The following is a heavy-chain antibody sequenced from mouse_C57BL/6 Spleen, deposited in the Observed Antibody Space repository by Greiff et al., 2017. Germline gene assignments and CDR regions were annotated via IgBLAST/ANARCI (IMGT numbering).Heavy chain of an antibody. Sequence: VQLKESVAELVRPGASVKLSCTASGFNIKNTYMHWVKQRPEQGLEWIGRIDPANGNTKYAPKFQGKATITADTSSNTAYLQLSSLTSEDTAIYYCARTTVVADYAMDYWGQGTSVTVSS. CDR2: IDPANGNT. D-gene: IGHD1-1*01. V-gene: IGHV14-3*01. CDR1: GFNIKNTY. CDR3: ARTTVVADYAMDY. J-gene: IGHJ4*01.